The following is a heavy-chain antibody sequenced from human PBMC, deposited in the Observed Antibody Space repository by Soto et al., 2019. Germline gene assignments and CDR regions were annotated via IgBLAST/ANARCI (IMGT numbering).Heavy chain of an antibody. CDR1: GGSIRSYY. D-gene: IGHD6-13*01. CDR3: ARRYSSSLDV. J-gene: IGHJ6*02. CDR2: IYYSGST. Sequence: QVQLQESGPGLVKPSETLSLTCTVSGGSIRSYYWSWIRQPPGKGLEWIGYIYYSGSTNYNPYLNSRVTISVDTSKNQFSLKLSSVTAADTAVYYCARRYSSSLDVWGQGTTVTVSS. V-gene: IGHV4-59*08.